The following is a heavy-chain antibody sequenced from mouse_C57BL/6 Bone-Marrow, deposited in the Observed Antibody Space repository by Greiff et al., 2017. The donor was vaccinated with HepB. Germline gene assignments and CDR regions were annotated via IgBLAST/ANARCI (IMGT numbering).Heavy chain of an antibody. CDR1: GYTFTSYW. CDR2: IDPSDSYT. V-gene: IGHV1-50*01. Sequence: QVQLQQPGAELVKPGASVKLSCKASGYTFTSYWMQWVKQRPGQGLEWIGEIDPSDSYTNYNQKFKGKATLTVDTSSSTADMQLSSLTSEDSAVYYCARGAMDYWGQGTSVTVSS. J-gene: IGHJ4*01. CDR3: ARGAMDY.